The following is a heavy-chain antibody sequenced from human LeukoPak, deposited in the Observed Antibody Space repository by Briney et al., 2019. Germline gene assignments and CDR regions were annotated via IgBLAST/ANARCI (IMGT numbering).Heavy chain of an antibody. CDR1: GFTFSDYD. D-gene: IGHD1-1*01. J-gene: IGHJ4*02. V-gene: IGHV3-13*01. CDR2: IGTAGDT. CDR3: ARVAKERVGGVYYFDY. Sequence: PGGSPRLSCAASGFTFSDYDMHWVRQPTGKGLEWVAAIGTAGDTYYTGSVKGRFTISRENAKNSLYLQMNSLRAGDTAVYYCARVAKERVGGVYYFDYWGQGTLVTVS.